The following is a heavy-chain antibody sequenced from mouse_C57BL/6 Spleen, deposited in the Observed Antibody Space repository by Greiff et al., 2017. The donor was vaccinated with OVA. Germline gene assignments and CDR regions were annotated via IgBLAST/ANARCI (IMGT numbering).Heavy chain of an antibody. D-gene: IGHD1-1*01. Sequence: EVKLMESEGGLVQPGSSMKLSCTASGFTFSDYYMAWVRQVPEKGLEWVANINYDGSSTYYLDSLKSRFIISRDNAKNMLYLQMSSLKSEDTATYYCARWYYGSNWYFDVWGTGTTVTVSS. CDR2: INYDGSST. V-gene: IGHV5-16*01. CDR3: ARWYYGSNWYFDV. CDR1: GFTFSDYY. J-gene: IGHJ1*03.